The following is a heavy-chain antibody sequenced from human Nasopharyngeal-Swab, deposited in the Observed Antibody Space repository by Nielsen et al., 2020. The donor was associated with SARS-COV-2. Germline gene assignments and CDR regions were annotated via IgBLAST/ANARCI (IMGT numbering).Heavy chain of an antibody. V-gene: IGHV1-24*01. D-gene: IGHD3-16*02. CDR1: AGTFSSYA. Sequence: ASVKVSCKASAGTFSSYAISWVRQAPGKGLEWMGGFDPEDGETIYAQKFQGRVTMTEDTSTDTAYMELSSLRSEDTAVYYCATDLRVMITFGGVIALDYWGQGTLVTVSS. CDR2: FDPEDGET. J-gene: IGHJ4*02. CDR3: ATDLRVMITFGGVIALDY.